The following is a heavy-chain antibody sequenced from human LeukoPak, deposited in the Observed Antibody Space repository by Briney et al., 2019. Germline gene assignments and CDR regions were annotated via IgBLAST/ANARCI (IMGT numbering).Heavy chain of an antibody. Sequence: SETLSLTCTVSGGSISSYYWSWIRQPPGKGLEWIGYIYYSGSTNYNPSPKSRVTISVDTSKNQFSLKLSSVTAADTAVYYCARAGGTMRWFDPWGQGTLVTVSS. CDR3: ARAGGTMRWFDP. D-gene: IGHD3-22*01. V-gene: IGHV4-59*01. CDR2: IYYSGST. J-gene: IGHJ5*02. CDR1: GGSISSYY.